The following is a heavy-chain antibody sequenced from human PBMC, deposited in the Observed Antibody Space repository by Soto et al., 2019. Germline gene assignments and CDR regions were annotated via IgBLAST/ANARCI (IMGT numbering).Heavy chain of an antibody. CDR3: ARSIRGYSGSDAWFDP. D-gene: IGHD5-12*01. J-gene: IGHJ5*02. V-gene: IGHV4-39*07. CDR1: DGSISTRDYY. CDR2: LSSGLST. Sequence: SETLSLTCSVSDGSISTRDYYWGWIRQPPGKGLEWIACLSSGLSTYYNPSLKSRVTIRVDTSKNQFSLKLSSVTAADTAVYYCARSIRGYSGSDAWFDPWGQGNLVTVSS.